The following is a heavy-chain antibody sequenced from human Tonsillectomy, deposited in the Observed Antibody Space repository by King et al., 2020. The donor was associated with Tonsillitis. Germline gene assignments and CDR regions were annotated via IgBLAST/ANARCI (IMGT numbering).Heavy chain of an antibody. V-gene: IGHV3-23*04. CDR3: PKRSSDNFGPLDY. J-gene: IGHJ4*02. CDR1: GFTMSSYA. Sequence: VQLVESGGDLVQPGGSLRLSCAVSGFTMSSYAMNWVRQAPGKGLEWVSGISGSVGKTYYADSVKGRFTISRDTSKNTLYLQMNGLRAEDTALYYCPKRSSDNFGPLDYWGQGTLVAVSS. D-gene: IGHD1-1*01. CDR2: ISGSVGKT.